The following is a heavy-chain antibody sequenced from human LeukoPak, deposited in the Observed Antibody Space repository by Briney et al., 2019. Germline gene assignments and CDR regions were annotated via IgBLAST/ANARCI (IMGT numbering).Heavy chain of an antibody. J-gene: IGHJ3*02. CDR1: GGSFSGYY. CDR2: INHSGST. V-gene: IGHV4-34*01. Sequence: SETLSLTCAVYGGSFSGYYWSWIRQPPGKGLEWMGEINHSGSTNYNPSLKSRVTISVDTSKNQFSEQLSSVTAADTAVYYCARAEVAFDIWGQGTIVTVSS. CDR3: ARAEVAFDI.